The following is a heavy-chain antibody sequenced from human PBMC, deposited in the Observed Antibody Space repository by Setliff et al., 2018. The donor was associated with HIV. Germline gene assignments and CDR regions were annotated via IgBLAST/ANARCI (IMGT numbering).Heavy chain of an antibody. D-gene: IGHD6-19*01. Sequence: SVKVSCKASGTSFNIYAISWVRQAPGQGLEWMGGIIPIFGTANYAQKFQGRVTITADESTTTVYMEVRSLKSEDTALYYCAREGEGSGWSRLDYWGQGTPVTVSS. CDR3: AREGEGSGWSRLDY. J-gene: IGHJ4*02. CDR1: GTSFNIYA. CDR2: IIPIFGTA. V-gene: IGHV1-69*13.